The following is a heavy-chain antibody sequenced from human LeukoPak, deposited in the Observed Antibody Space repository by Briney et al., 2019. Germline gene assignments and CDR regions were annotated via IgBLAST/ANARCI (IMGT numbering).Heavy chain of an antibody. CDR2: INPNSGGT. J-gene: IGHJ3*02. CDR3: ARAWDYGDSLAPPAFDI. CDR1: GYTFTGYY. D-gene: IGHD4-17*01. V-gene: IGHV1-2*02. Sequence: ASVKVSCKASGYTFTGYYMHWVRQAPGQGLEWMGWINPNSGGTNYAQKFQGRVTMTRDTSISTAYMELSRLRSDDTAVYYCARAWDYGDSLAPPAFDIWGQGTMVTVSS.